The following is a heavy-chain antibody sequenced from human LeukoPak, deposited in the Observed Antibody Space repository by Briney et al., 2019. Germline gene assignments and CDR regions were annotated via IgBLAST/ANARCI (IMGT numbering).Heavy chain of an antibody. CDR2: ISGSGDNT. J-gene: IGHJ6*03. D-gene: IGHD3-3*01. CDR3: AKDPVYFWSGYPPDYYYMDV. CDR1: GFSFSTHA. V-gene: IGHV3-23*01. Sequence: PGGSLRLSCAASGFSFSTHAMGWVRQAPGKGLEWVSVISGSGDNTYQADSVKGRFIISRDNSNNTLSVQMNSLRAEDTAVYYCAKDPVYFWSGYPPDYYYMDVWGKGTTVTVSS.